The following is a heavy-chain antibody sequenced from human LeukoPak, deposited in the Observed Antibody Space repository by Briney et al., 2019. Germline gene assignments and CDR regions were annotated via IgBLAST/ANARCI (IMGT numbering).Heavy chain of an antibody. V-gene: IGHV3-7*01. CDR1: GFTFRSYW. CDR2: IKQDGSET. J-gene: IGHJ3*02. CDR3: AKDGSSVVEGAFDI. D-gene: IGHD2-15*01. Sequence: PGGSLRLSCAASGFTFRSYWMTWVRQSPGKGLEWVANIKQDGSETYYADPVKGRFTISRDNAKRSLYLQMNSLRAEDTAVYYCAKDGSSVVEGAFDIWGQGTMVTVSS.